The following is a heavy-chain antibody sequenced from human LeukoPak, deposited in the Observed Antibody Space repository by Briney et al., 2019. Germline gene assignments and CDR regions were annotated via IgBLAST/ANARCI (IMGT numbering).Heavy chain of an antibody. CDR3: ASHRTGEYYWYFDL. CDR1: GGSISSYY. Sequence: SESLSLTCIVSGGSISSYYWSWVRQPPGKGLEWIGSICSSGATNYSPSLKSGVTISVDTSKNHFSLKVTSVTAAETAVYYCASHRTGEYYWYFDLWGRGTLVTVSA. D-gene: IGHD7-27*01. J-gene: IGHJ2*01. CDR2: ICSSGAT. V-gene: IGHV4-59*01.